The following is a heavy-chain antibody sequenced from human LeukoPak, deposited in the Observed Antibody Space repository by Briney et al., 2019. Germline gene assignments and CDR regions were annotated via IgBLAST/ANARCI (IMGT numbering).Heavy chain of an antibody. CDR1: GFTFSSYA. J-gene: IGHJ4*02. Sequence: GGSLRLSCAASGFTFSSYAISWVRQAPGKGQERVSPISGSGGSTYYADSVKGRFTISRDNSKNTLYLQMNSLRAADTAVYYCAKGTSMIVVVTDSFDYWGQGTLVTVSS. CDR2: ISGSGGST. D-gene: IGHD3-22*01. CDR3: AKGTSMIVVVTDSFDY. V-gene: IGHV3-23*01.